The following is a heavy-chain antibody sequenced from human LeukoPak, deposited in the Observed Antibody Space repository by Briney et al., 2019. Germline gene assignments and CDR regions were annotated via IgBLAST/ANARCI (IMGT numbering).Heavy chain of an antibody. V-gene: IGHV3-9*01. J-gene: IGHJ4*02. CDR1: GFTFDDYA. D-gene: IGHD5-24*01. Sequence: GGSLRLSCAASGFTFDDYAMHWVRQAPGKGLEWVSAINWNSGNIGYADSVKGRFTISRDNAKNSLYLQMNSLRAEDTAVYYCARDWGWLQLIDYWGQGTLVTVSS. CDR3: ARDWGWLQLIDY. CDR2: INWNSGNI.